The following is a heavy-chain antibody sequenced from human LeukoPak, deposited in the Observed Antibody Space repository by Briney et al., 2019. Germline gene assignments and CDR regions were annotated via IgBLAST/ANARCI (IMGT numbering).Heavy chain of an antibody. J-gene: IGHJ5*02. V-gene: IGHV1-18*01. Sequence: ASVKVSCKASGYTFTSYGISWVRQAPGQGLEWMGWISAYNGNTNYAQKFQGRVTMTTDTSISTAYMELSKLTSDDTAMYYCARDQCNGYYINWFDPWGQGTLVSVSS. D-gene: IGHD3-22*01. CDR2: ISAYNGNT. CDR3: ARDQCNGYYINWFDP. CDR1: GYTFTSYG.